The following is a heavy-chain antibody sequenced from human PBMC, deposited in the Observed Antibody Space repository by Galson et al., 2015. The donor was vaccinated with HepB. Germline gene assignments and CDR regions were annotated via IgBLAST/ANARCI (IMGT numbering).Heavy chain of an antibody. CDR1: GFTFDDYA. CDR2: ISWNSGSI. J-gene: IGHJ4*02. CDR3: AKGLRWFDY. Sequence: SLRLSCAASGFTFDDYAMHWVRQAPGKGLEWVSGISWNSGSIGYADSVKGRFTISRDNAKNSLYLQMNSLRAEDTALYYCAKGLRWFDYWGQGTLVTVSS. V-gene: IGHV3-9*01. D-gene: IGHD4-23*01.